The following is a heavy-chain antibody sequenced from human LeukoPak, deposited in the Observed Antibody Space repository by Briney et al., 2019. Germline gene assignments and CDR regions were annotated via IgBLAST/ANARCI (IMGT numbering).Heavy chain of an antibody. V-gene: IGHV4-4*02. CDR1: GGSISSSNW. CDR2: IYHSGST. CDR3: ARWRLYCSSTSCYYRWFDP. Sequence: SETLSLTCAVSGGSISSSNWWSWARQPPGKGLEWIGEIYHSGSTNYNPSLKSRVTISVDKSKNQFSLKLSSVTAADTAVYYCARWRLYCSSTSCYYRWFDPWGQGTLVTVSS. D-gene: IGHD2-2*01. J-gene: IGHJ5*02.